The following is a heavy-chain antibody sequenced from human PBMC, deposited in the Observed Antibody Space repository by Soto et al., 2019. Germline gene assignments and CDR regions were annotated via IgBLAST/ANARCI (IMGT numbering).Heavy chain of an antibody. CDR2: ISYDGSNK. J-gene: IGHJ4*02. CDR3: AKAWCDY. Sequence: QVQLVESGGGVVQPGRSLRLSCAASGFTFSSYGMHWVRQAPGKGLEWVAVISYDGSNKYYADSVKGRFTISRDNSQNTLYLQMNSLRAEDTAVYYCAKAWCDYWGQGTLVTVSS. V-gene: IGHV3-30*18. CDR1: GFTFSSYG. D-gene: IGHD2-15*01.